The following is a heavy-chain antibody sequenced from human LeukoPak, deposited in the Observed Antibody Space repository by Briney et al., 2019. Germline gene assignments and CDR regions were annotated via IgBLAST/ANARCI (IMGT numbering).Heavy chain of an antibody. D-gene: IGHD2-15*01. CDR3: ARDIVVVVAAKIQNWFDP. J-gene: IGHJ5*02. CDR1: GGSISSGSYY. Sequence: PSETLSLTCTVSGGSISSGSYYWSWIRQPAGKGLEWIGRIYASGSTNYNPSLKSRVTISVDTSKNQFSLKLSSVTAADTAMYYCARDIVVVVAAKIQNWFDPWGQGTLVTVSS. CDR2: IYASGST. V-gene: IGHV4-61*02.